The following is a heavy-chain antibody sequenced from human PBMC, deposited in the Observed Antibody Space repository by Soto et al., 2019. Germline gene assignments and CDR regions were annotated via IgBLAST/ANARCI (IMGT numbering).Heavy chain of an antibody. J-gene: IGHJ4*02. CDR3: VRSGDNYNLLDY. Sequence: NPGGSLRLSCAYSVFTLIDHYMSWIRQAPGKGLEWIGYSSNSGSFTRYADSVKGRFSISRDNAKNSLYLQINSLRGDDTAIYYCVRSGDNYNLLDYWGQGTPVTVSS. CDR1: VFTLIDHY. D-gene: IGHD1-1*01. CDR2: SSNSGSFT. V-gene: IGHV3-11*06.